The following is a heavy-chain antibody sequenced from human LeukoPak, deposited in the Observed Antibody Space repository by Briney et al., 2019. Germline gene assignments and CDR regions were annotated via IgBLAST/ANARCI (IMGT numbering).Heavy chain of an antibody. CDR3: ARGGGGWYYFDY. J-gene: IGHJ4*02. CDR2: IYYSGST. V-gene: IGHV4-59*01. D-gene: IGHD6-19*01. Sequence: SETLSLTCTVSGGSISSYYWSWIRQPPGKGLEWIGYIYYSGSTNYNPSLKSRVTISVDTSKNQFSLKLSSVTAADTAMYYCARGGGGWYYFDYWGQGTLVTVSS. CDR1: GGSISSYY.